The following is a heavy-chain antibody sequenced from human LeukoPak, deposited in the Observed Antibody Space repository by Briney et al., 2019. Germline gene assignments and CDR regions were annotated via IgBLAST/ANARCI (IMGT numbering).Heavy chain of an antibody. CDR3: ARVGFGNTPHPIDY. D-gene: IGHD4-23*01. J-gene: IGHJ4*02. Sequence: PSETLSLTCTVSGGSISSYYWSWIRQPPGKGLEWFGYIYYTGSTNYNPSLKSRVTISVDTSKNQFSLELSSVTAADTAVYYCARVGFGNTPHPIDYWGQGTLVTVSS. CDR2: IYYTGST. CDR1: GGSISSYY. V-gene: IGHV4-59*01.